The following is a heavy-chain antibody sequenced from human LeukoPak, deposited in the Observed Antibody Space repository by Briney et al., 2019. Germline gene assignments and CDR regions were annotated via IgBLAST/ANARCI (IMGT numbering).Heavy chain of an antibody. Sequence: SETLSLTCTVSGGSFSSYYWSWIRQPPGKGLEWIGYIYYSGSTNYNPSLKSRVTISVDTSKNQFSLKLSSVTAADTAVYYCASTRGAIAVASGFDYWGQGTLVTVSS. CDR2: IYYSGST. CDR1: GGSFSSYY. V-gene: IGHV4-59*01. CDR3: ASTRGAIAVASGFDY. D-gene: IGHD6-19*01. J-gene: IGHJ4*02.